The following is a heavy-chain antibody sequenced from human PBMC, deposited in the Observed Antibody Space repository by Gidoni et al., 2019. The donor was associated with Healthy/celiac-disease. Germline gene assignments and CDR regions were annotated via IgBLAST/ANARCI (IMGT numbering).Heavy chain of an antibody. Sequence: EVQLVESGGGLVQPGGSLRLSCAACGVTFSRYSMNWCRQAPGKGLEVVSYIISSSSTIYYADSVQGRFTIARYNAKNSLYLQMNSLRDEDTAVYYCARGGSSSYYFDYWGQGTLVTVSS. J-gene: IGHJ4*02. CDR2: IISSSSTI. CDR1: GVTFSRYS. V-gene: IGHV3-48*02. D-gene: IGHD6-6*01. CDR3: ARGGSSSYYFDY.